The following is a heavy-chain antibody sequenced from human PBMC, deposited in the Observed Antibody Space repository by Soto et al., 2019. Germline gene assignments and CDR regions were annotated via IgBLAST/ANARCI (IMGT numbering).Heavy chain of an antibody. CDR1: GGSVSSTRWA. V-gene: IGHV6-1*01. Sequence: SQAVSLTGASCGGSVSSTRWAWYWIRQSPSRGLEWLGRTYYRSKWYNDYAVSVKSRITINPDTSKNQFSLQLNSVTPEDTAVYYCARARIVVVPAAIVLGIDVSGQATTVTGSS. CDR3: ARARIVVVPAAIVLGIDV. CDR2: TYYRSKWYN. D-gene: IGHD2-2*02. J-gene: IGHJ6*02.